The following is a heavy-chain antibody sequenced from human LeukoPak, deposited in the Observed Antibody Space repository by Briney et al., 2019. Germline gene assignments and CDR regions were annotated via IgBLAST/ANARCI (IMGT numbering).Heavy chain of an antibody. CDR3: TGDDTGIDY. CDR2: INWNGDIT. V-gene: IGHV3-20*04. CDR1: GFIFNDFG. J-gene: IGHJ4*02. Sequence: GGSLRLSCAASGFIFNDFGMTWVRQAPGKGLEWVSSINWNGDITPYADSVKGRFTISRDNAKNALYLQMNSLRPEDTALYFCTGDDTGIDYWGQGTLVTVSS. D-gene: IGHD2/OR15-2a*01.